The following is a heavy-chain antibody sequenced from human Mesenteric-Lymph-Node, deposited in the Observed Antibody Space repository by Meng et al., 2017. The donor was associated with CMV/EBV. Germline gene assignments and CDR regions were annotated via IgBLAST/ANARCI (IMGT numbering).Heavy chain of an antibody. D-gene: IGHD2-15*01. CDR3: TTFLAACSGGSCSRSNYYYYGMDV. CDR1: GFTLSNAW. CDR2: IKSKTDGGTT. V-gene: IGHV3-15*01. J-gene: IGHJ6*02. Sequence: GESLKISCAASGFTLSNAWMSWVRQAPGKGLEWVGRIKSKTDGGTTGDAAPVKGRFTISRDDSKNTLYLEMNSLKTEDTAVYYCTTFLAACSGGSCSRSNYYYYGMDVWGQGTTVTVSS.